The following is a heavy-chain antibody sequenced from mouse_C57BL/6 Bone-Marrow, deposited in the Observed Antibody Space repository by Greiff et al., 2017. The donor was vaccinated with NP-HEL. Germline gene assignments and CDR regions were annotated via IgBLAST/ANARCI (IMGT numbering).Heavy chain of an antibody. V-gene: IGHV1-36*01. Sequence: EVKLQQSGPVLVKPGPSVKISCKASGFTFTDYYMHWVKQSHGKSLEWIGLVYPYNGGTSYNQKFKGKATLTVDTSSSTAYMELNSLTSEDSAVYYCASPLPYYYGSSYKGMDYWGQGTSVTVSS. CDR3: ASPLPYYYGSSYKGMDY. D-gene: IGHD1-1*01. CDR1: GFTFTDYY. J-gene: IGHJ4*01. CDR2: VYPYNGGT.